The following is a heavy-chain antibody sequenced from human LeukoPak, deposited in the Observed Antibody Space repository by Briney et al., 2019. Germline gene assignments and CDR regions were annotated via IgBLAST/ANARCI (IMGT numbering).Heavy chain of an antibody. J-gene: IGHJ6*03. D-gene: IGHD2-2*01. CDR3: ARASRGTFGYMDV. CDR1: GGSFSGYD. CDR2: INHSGST. Sequence: SETLSLTCAVYGGSFSGYDWSWIRQPPGKGLEWIGEINHSGSTNYNPSLKSRVTISVDTSKNQFSLKLSSVTAADTAVYYCARASRGTFGYMDVWGKGTTVTVSS. V-gene: IGHV4-34*01.